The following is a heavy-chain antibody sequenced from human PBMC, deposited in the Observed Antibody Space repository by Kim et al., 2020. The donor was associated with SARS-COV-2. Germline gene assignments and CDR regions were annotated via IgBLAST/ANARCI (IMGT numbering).Heavy chain of an antibody. CDR2: IWYDGSNK. Sequence: GGSLRLSCAASGFTFSSYGMHWVRQAPGKGLEWVAVIWYDGSNKYYADSVKGRFTISRDNSKNTLYLQMNSLRAEDTAVYYCARGEYYYDSSGSHAFDIWGQGTMVTVSS. V-gene: IGHV3-33*01. CDR1: GFTFSSYG. CDR3: ARGEYYYDSSGSHAFDI. J-gene: IGHJ3*02. D-gene: IGHD3-22*01.